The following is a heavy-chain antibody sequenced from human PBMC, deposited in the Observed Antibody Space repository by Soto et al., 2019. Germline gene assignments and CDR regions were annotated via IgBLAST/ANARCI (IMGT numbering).Heavy chain of an antibody. CDR1: GFTFSSYA. Sequence: GGSLRLSCASSGFTFSSYAMHWVRQAPGKGLEWVAVISYDGSNKYYADSVKGRFTISRDNSKNTLYLQMNSLRAEDTAVYYCARDRGSSSFDPVTYIDYWGQGTLVTVSS. CDR3: ARDRGSSSFDPVTYIDY. CDR2: ISYDGSNK. J-gene: IGHJ4*02. D-gene: IGHD6-6*01. V-gene: IGHV3-30-3*01.